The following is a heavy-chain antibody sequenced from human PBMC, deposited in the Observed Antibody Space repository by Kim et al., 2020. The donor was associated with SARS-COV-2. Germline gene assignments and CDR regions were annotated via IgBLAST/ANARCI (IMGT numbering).Heavy chain of an antibody. D-gene: IGHD3-3*01. CDR2: ISSSGMTI. Sequence: GGSLRLSCAVSGFTFSDFHMHWFRQAPGKGLEWVSYISSSGMTIYYANSVKGRFTISRDNAKNSLYLQMSSLRVEDTAVYYCAREEMSGRPFCLLDYWGRGALVSVSS. CDR3: AREEMSGRPFCLLDY. CDR1: GFTFSDFH. V-gene: IGHV3-11*01. J-gene: IGHJ4*02.